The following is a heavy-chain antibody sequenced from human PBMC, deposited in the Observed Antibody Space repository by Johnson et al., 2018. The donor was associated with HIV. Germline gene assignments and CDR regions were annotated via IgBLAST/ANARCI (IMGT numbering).Heavy chain of an antibody. Sequence: QMQLVESGGGVVQPGRSLRRSCAASKFTFAFYGMHWVRQAPGKGLEWVAFIRYDGSNKYYADSVQGRFTISRDNSKNTLYLQMNSLRAEDTAVYYCAKHSSGYRDAFDIWGQGTMVTVSS. CDR3: AKHSSGYRDAFDI. CDR1: KFTFAFYG. CDR2: IRYDGSNK. V-gene: IGHV3-30*02. J-gene: IGHJ3*02. D-gene: IGHD3-22*01.